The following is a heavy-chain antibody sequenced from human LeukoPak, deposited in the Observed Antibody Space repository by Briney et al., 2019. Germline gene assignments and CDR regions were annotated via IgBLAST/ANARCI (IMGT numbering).Heavy chain of an antibody. V-gene: IGHV3-72*01. CDR1: GFTFSDHY. J-gene: IGHJ3*02. D-gene: IGHD1-26*01. Sequence: GGSLRLSCAASGFTFSDHYMDWVRQAPGKGLEWIGRVRNKAKSYTTEYAASVKDRFTISRDDSRNSLYLQMNSLRTEDTAVYYCARAGYSGNYYAAFDIWGQGTMLTVSS. CDR2: VRNKAKSYTT. CDR3: ARAGYSGNYYAAFDI.